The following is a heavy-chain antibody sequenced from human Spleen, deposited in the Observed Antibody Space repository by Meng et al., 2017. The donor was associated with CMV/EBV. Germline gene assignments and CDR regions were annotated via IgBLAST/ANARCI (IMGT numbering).Heavy chain of an antibody. CDR3: ARLRFALGYCSSANCSPRDYHYFFDF. Sequence: CACIRHPPGHGLEWLGRLFSSGRTSQKSSLKCRVTISVDPSENQFSLKLNSVTAADTAVYYCARLRFALGYCSSANCSPRDYHYFFDFWGQGTLVTVSS. J-gene: IGHJ4*02. V-gene: IGHV4-39*01. D-gene: IGHD2-2*01. CDR2: LFSSGRT.